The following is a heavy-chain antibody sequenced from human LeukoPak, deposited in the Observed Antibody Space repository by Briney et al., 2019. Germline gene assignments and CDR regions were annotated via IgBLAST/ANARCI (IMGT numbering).Heavy chain of an antibody. CDR3: AAGIRLLKYLMGY. D-gene: IGHD3-3*01. CDR1: GGTFNRHT. Sequence: GSSVKVSCKSSGGTFNRHTFNWVRQAPGQGLEWMGGIFPIYRTSNYAQNFQGRLTITTDESTSTAYMELTSLRSEDTAVYFCAAGIRLLKYLMGYWGQGTLVTVSS. J-gene: IGHJ4*02. CDR2: IFPIYRTS. V-gene: IGHV1-69*05.